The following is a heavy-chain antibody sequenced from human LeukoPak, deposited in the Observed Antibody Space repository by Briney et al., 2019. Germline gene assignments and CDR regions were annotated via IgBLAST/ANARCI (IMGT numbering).Heavy chain of an antibody. D-gene: IGHD3-22*01. CDR3: ARDDYYYDSSGYYIALIDY. J-gene: IGHJ4*02. V-gene: IGHV1-46*01. CDR1: GYTFTSYY. Sequence: GASVKVSCKASGYTFTSYYMHWVRRAPGQGLEWMGIINPSGGSTSYAQKFQGRVTMTRDTSTSTVYMELSSLRSEDTAVYYCARDDYYYDSSGYYIALIDYWGQGTLVTVSS. CDR2: INPSGGST.